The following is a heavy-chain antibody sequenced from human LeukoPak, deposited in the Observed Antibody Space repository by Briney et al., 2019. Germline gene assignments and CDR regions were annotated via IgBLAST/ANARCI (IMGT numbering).Heavy chain of an antibody. CDR2: INHSGST. J-gene: IGHJ5*02. Sequence: SETLSLTCAVYGGSFSGYYWSWIRQPPGKGLEWIGEINHSGSTNYNPSLKSRVTISVDTSKNQFSLKLSSVAAADTAVYYCARGGRWFDPWGQGTLVTVSS. D-gene: IGHD1-14*01. V-gene: IGHV4-34*01. CDR3: ARGGRWFDP. CDR1: GGSFSGYY.